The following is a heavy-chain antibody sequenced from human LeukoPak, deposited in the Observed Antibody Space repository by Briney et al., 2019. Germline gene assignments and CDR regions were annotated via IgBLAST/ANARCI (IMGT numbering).Heavy chain of an antibody. V-gene: IGHV5-51*01. D-gene: IGHD5-18*01. CDR2: IYPGDSDT. CDR1: GYSFTSYW. CDR3: ARQGLYGTYSYAAAGY. J-gene: IGHJ4*02. Sequence: GESLKISCKGSGYSFTSYWIGWVRQMPGKGLEWMGIIYPGDSDTRYSPSFQGQVTISADKSISTAYLQWSSLKASDTAMYYCARQGLYGTYSYAAAGYWGQGTLVTVSS.